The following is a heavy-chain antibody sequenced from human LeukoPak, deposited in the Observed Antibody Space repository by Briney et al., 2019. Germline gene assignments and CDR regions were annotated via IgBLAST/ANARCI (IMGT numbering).Heavy chain of an antibody. V-gene: IGHV4-61*02. CDR3: ARGNVDTAMVTGYYYYYGMDV. J-gene: IGHJ6*02. D-gene: IGHD5-18*01. Sequence: SETLSLTCTVSGGSISSGSYYWSWIRQPAGKGLEWIVRIYTSGSTNYNPSLKSRVTISVDTSKNQFSLKLSSVTAADTAVYYCARGNVDTAMVTGYYYYYGMDVWGQGTTVTVSS. CDR2: IYTSGST. CDR1: GGSISSGSYY.